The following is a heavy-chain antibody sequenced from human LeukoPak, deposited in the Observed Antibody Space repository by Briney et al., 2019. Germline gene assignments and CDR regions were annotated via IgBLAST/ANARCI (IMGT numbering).Heavy chain of an antibody. J-gene: IGHJ5*02. D-gene: IGHD3-10*01. Sequence: PGGSLRLSCVASGFIFSGYAMQWVRQAPGKRLEYVSGISPDGTNIFYADSVKGRFTISRDNAKNSLYLQMNSLRAEDTAVYYCARSGGVDNWFDPWGQGTLVTVSS. CDR1: GFIFSGYA. CDR2: ISPDGTNI. CDR3: ARSGGVDNWFDP. V-gene: IGHV3-64*02.